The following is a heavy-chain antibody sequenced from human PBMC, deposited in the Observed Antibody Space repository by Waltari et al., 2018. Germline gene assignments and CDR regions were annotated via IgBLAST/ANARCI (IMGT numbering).Heavy chain of an antibody. V-gene: IGHV4-4*07. CDR3: ARELLNFGIAVAGVDY. Sequence: QVQLQESGPGLVKPSETLSLTCTVSGGSISSYYWSWIRQPAGKGLEWIGRIYTSGSTNSNPSLRSRVTMSVDRSKNHFSLKLSSVTAADTAVYYCARELLNFGIAVAGVDYWGQGTLVTVSS. CDR1: GGSISSYY. J-gene: IGHJ4*02. CDR2: IYTSGST. D-gene: IGHD6-19*01.